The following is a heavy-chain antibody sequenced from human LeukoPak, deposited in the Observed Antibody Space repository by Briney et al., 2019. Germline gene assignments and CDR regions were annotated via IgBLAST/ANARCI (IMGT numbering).Heavy chain of an antibody. CDR3: ARVAKVNYYYYYMDV. CDR2: FYSGRST. Sequence: GGSLRLSCAASGFTFSNAWMSWVRQAPGKGLEWVSVFYSGRSTYYADSVKGRFTISRDNSKNTLYLQMNGLRAEDTAVYYCARVAKVNYYYYYMDVWGKGTTVTVSS. V-gene: IGHV3-53*01. J-gene: IGHJ6*03. CDR1: GFTFSNAW.